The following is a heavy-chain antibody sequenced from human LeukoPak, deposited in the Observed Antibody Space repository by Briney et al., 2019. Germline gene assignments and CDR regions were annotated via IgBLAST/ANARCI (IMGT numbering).Heavy chain of an antibody. V-gene: IGHV4-59*08. J-gene: IGHJ6*02. Sequence: SETLSLTCTVSGGSISSYYWSWIRQPPGKGLEWIGYIYYSGCTNYNPSLKSRVTISVDTSKNQFSLKLSSVTAADTAVYYCARHPGGVVGASFYYGMDVWGQGTTVTVSS. CDR1: GGSISSYY. D-gene: IGHD2-15*01. CDR2: IYYSGCT. CDR3: ARHPGGVVGASFYYGMDV.